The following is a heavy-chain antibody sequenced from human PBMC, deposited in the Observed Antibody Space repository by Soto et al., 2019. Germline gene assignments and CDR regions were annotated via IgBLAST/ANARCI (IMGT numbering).Heavy chain of an antibody. CDR2: ISGSGGST. V-gene: IGHV3-23*01. Sequence: LRLSCAASGFTFSSYAMSWVRQAPGKGLEWVSAISGSGGSTYYADSVKGRFTISRDNSKNTLYLQMNSLRAEDTAVYYCANDWSPYYYYGMDVWGQGXTVTVYS. CDR1: GFTFSSYA. J-gene: IGHJ6*02. D-gene: IGHD2-8*02. CDR3: ANDWSPYYYYGMDV.